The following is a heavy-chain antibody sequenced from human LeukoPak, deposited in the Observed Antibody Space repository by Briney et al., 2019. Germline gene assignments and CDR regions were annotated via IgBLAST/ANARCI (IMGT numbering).Heavy chain of an antibody. Sequence: GGSLRLSCAASGFTFSSYAMSWVRQAPGKGLEWVSAISGSGGSTYYADSVKGRSTISRDNSKNTLYLQMNSLRAEDTAVYYCAKPGIAARPEPPGYFDYWGQGTLVTVSS. V-gene: IGHV3-23*01. J-gene: IGHJ4*02. CDR1: GFTFSSYA. D-gene: IGHD6-6*01. CDR2: ISGSGGST. CDR3: AKPGIAARPEPPGYFDY.